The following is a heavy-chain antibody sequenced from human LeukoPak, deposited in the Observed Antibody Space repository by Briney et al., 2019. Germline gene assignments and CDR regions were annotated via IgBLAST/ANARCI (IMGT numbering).Heavy chain of an antibody. CDR2: ISYDGSNK. J-gene: IGHJ6*02. D-gene: IGHD1-20*01. CDR1: GFTFSTYS. Sequence: GGSLRLSCAASGFTFSTYSVHWVRQAPGKGLEWVAVISYDGSNKYYADSVKGRFTISRDNSKNTLYLQMNSLRAEDTAVYHCAKALLTGTYYYYAMDVWGQGTTVTVSS. CDR3: AKALLTGTYYYYAMDV. V-gene: IGHV3-30*18.